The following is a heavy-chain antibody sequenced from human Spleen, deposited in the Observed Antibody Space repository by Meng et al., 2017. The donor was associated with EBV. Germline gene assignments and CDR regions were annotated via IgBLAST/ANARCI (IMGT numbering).Heavy chain of an antibody. V-gene: IGHV4-39*01. CDR2: VHYTGST. CDR3: ARPFPSWQSPRLDPFGA. Sequence: RPRRGSVPGQVTPSEPLSVTCTVSGDSISSFSYWGWIRQPPGRGLEWIGSVHYTGSTYYSPSLKSRVTVSVDTSKNQFSLRLTSVTAADTAVYYCARPFPSWQSPRLDPFGAWGQGTLVTVSS. J-gene: IGHJ5*02. D-gene: IGHD6-19*01. CDR1: GDSISSFSY.